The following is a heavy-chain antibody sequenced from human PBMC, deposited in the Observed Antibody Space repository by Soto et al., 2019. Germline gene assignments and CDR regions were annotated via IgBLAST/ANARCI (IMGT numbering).Heavy chain of an antibody. Sequence: QEHLVESGGGVVQPGKSLRLSCTASGFSLTSFTVHWVRQAPGKGLEWVTLISYDGSKKDYIDSVQGRFTISRDNFKNAVYMEIDSLRPEDTAVYFCARGLHLAMTGIDFSYRLDVWGQGTTVTVSS. D-gene: IGHD3-10*01. CDR2: ISYDGSKK. CDR1: GFSLTSFT. J-gene: IGHJ6*02. CDR3: ARGLHLAMTGIDFSYRLDV. V-gene: IGHV3-30-3*01.